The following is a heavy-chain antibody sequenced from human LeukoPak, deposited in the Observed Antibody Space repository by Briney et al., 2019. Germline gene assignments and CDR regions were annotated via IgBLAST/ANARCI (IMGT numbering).Heavy chain of an antibody. CDR3: ARDTNYGDYPGRYWYFDL. V-gene: IGHV1-46*01. Sequence: ASVKVSCKASGYTFTSYYMHWVRQAPGQGLEWMGIINPSGGSTSYAQKFQGRVTMTRDTSTSTVYMELSSLRSEDTAVYYCARDTNYGDYPGRYWYFDLWGRGTLVTVSS. CDR1: GYTFTSYY. CDR2: INPSGGST. D-gene: IGHD4-17*01. J-gene: IGHJ2*01.